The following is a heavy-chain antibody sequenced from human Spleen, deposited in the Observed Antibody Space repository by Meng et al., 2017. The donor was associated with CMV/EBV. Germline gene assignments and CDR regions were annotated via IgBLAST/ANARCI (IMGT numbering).Heavy chain of an antibody. Sequence: SVKVSCKASGYTFTSYGISWVRQAPGQGLEWMGGIIPIFGTANYAQKFQGRVTITTDESTSTAYMELSSLRSEDTAVYYCARAAVLGLALYYFDYWGQGTLVTVSS. V-gene: IGHV1-69*05. J-gene: IGHJ4*02. CDR3: ARAAVLGLALYYFDY. CDR1: GYTFTSYG. D-gene: IGHD3-16*01. CDR2: IIPIFGTA.